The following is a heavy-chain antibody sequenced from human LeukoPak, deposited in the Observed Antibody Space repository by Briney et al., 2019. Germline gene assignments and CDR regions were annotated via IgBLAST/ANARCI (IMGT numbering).Heavy chain of an antibody. CDR3: ATDRGWRTSGYYLYYFEY. CDR2: IKHDGSEK. D-gene: IGHD3-3*01. CDR1: GFTFTNYF. Sequence: GGSLRLSCAASGFTFTNYFMSWVRQAPGKGLEWVASIKHDGSEKYYVDSVRGRFTISRDNTMNSLYLQMSSLRAEDTAVYYCATDRGWRTSGYYLYYFEYWGQGTLVTYSS. J-gene: IGHJ4*02. V-gene: IGHV3-7*01.